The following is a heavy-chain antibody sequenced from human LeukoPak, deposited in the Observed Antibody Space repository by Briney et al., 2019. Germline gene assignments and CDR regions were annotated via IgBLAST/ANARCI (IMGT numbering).Heavy chain of an antibody. J-gene: IGHJ3*02. CDR3: ARASFIVATIISAFDI. V-gene: IGHV1-69*04. Sequence: SVKVSCKASGGTFSSYAISWVRQAPGQGLEWMGRIIPILGIANYAQKFQGRVTITADKSTSTAYMELSSLRSEDTAVYYCARASFIVATIISAFDIWGQGTMVTVSS. D-gene: IGHD5-12*01. CDR2: IIPILGIA. CDR1: GGTFSSYA.